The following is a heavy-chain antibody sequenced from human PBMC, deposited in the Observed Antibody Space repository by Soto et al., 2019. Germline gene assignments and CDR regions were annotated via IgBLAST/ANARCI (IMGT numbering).Heavy chain of an antibody. Sequence: GGSLRLSCAASGFTFSSYGMHWVRQAPGKGLEWVAVIWYDGSNKYYADSVKGRFTISRDNSKNTLYLQMNSLRAEDTAVYYFARDPGDYYGMDVWGQGSTVTVSS. CDR2: IWYDGSNK. V-gene: IGHV3-33*01. CDR1: GFTFSSYG. CDR3: ARDPGDYYGMDV. D-gene: IGHD7-27*01. J-gene: IGHJ6*02.